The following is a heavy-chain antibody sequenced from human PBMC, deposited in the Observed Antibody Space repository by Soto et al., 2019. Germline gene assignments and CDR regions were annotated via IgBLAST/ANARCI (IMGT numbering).Heavy chain of an antibody. CDR1: GYPLNNYY. CDR3: ARGGHIAVVTDSFDS. D-gene: IGHD2-21*02. J-gene: IGHJ4*02. CDR2: IHPSGGGS. V-gene: IGHV1-46*02. Sequence: ASVKVSCKSCGYPLNNYYLHWGRQAPGQGLEWMGMIHPSGGGSTYAQKFLGRVTMTMDSSTSTVFMELTSLRSADTAVYYCARGGHIAVVTDSFDSWGQGTLVTVSS.